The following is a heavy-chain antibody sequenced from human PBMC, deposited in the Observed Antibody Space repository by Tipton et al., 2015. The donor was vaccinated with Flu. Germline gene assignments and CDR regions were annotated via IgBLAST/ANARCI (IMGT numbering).Heavy chain of an antibody. CDR1: GGSISSSSHH. J-gene: IGHJ5*02. V-gene: IGHV4-39*07. CDR2: MFHSGST. CDR3: VSDRGWMTEDL. D-gene: IGHD5-12*01. Sequence: TLSLTCTVSGGSISSSSHHWGWIRQPPGKGLEWIGCMFHSGSTYYNPSLKSRVTISLDTSKNQFSLKLSSVTAADTAVYYCVSDRGWMTEDLWAPGTLVTVST.